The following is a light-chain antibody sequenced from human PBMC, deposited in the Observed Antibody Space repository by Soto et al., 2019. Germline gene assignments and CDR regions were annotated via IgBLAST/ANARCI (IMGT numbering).Light chain of an antibody. CDR1: QSGSSNY. V-gene: IGKV3-20*01. CDR3: QQYGSSPYT. CDR2: GAS. Sequence: EIVLTQSPATLSLSPGGRATLSCRASQSGSSNYLAWYQQKPGQAPRLLMYGASSRATGIPARFSGSGSGTDFTFTISRVEPEDFGVYYCQQYGSSPYTFGQGTKLEIK. J-gene: IGKJ2*01.